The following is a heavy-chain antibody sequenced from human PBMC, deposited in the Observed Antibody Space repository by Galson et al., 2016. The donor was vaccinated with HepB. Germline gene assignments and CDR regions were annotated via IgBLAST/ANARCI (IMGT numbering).Heavy chain of an antibody. D-gene: IGHD3-16*01. Sequence: SLRLSCAVSGFTVSNNYMTWVRRAPGKGLEWVSVIYSTGSTKYADSVKGRFTISRDSSKNTLYLQMNSLRAEDTAVYYCARDGGVKVGGDYWGQGTLVTVSS. J-gene: IGHJ4*02. CDR2: IYSTGST. CDR1: GFTVSNNY. V-gene: IGHV3-53*01. CDR3: ARDGGVKVGGDY.